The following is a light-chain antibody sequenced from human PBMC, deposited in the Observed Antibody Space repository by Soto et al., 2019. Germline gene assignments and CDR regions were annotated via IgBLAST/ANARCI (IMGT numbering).Light chain of an antibody. CDR1: QSVSSK. J-gene: IGKJ5*01. V-gene: IGKV3-15*01. Sequence: RTQGPATVSGSPVQRATLSRRASQSVSSKLAWYQQKPGQAPRLLIYGASTRATGIPARFSGSGSGTEFTLTISSLQSEDFAVYYCQQYNNWPPITFGQGTRLEIK. CDR2: GAS. CDR3: QQYNNWPPIT.